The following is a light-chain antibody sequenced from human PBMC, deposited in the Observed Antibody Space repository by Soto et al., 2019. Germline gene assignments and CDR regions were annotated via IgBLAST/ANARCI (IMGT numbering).Light chain of an antibody. CDR3: QKYNSVPFT. V-gene: IGKV1-27*01. J-gene: IGKJ3*01. Sequence: DIQMTQSPSSLSASVGDRVTITCRASQGIGDYLAWYQQRPGRVPRLLISGASTLQSGVPSRFSGSGSGTDFTLTISSLQPEDVATYYCQKYNSVPFTFGPGTKVNIK. CDR1: QGIGDY. CDR2: GAS.